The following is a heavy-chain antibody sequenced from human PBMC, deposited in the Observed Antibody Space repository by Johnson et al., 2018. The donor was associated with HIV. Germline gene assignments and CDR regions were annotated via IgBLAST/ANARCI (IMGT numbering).Heavy chain of an antibody. D-gene: IGHD6-13*01. CDR2: ISSDGSSR. CDR3: AKDRRGSRWSRALDAFDI. J-gene: IGHJ3*02. V-gene: IGHV3-30*18. CDR1: GFTFTHYA. Sequence: QVQLVESGGGVVQPGRSLRLSCAASGFTFTHYAMDWVRQAPGKGLEWVAVISSDGSSRNYADSVKGRFTISRDNYKKTLSLQMNSLRPEDTAVYYCAKDRRGSRWSRALDAFDIWGQGTMVTVSS.